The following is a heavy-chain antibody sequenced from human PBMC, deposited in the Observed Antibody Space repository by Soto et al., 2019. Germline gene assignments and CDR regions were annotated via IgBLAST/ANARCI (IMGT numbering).Heavy chain of an antibody. CDR3: ARGRGDFDQSYFDS. D-gene: IGHD4-17*01. Sequence: VQLVESGGGLVQPGGSLRLSCTASGFTFSIYTMNWVRQAPGKGLEWLSYIRSSSSSIDYADSVKGRFTISRDNAKNALFLHMNRLRDEVTAVYFCARGRGDFDQSYFDSWGQGALVTVSS. CDR2: IRSSSSSI. CDR1: GFTFSIYT. V-gene: IGHV3-48*02. J-gene: IGHJ4*02.